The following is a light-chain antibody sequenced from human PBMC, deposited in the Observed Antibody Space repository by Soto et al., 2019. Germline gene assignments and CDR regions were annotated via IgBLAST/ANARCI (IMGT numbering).Light chain of an antibody. CDR1: SSDVGGYNY. V-gene: IGLV2-14*01. CDR3: SSYTSSSTLYV. Sequence: LTQPASVSGSPGQSITISCTGTSSDVGGYNYVSWYQQHPGKAPKLMIYEVSNRPSGVSNRFSGSKSGNTASLAISGLQAEDEADYYCSSYTSSSTLYVFGTGAKVTVL. CDR2: EVS. J-gene: IGLJ1*01.